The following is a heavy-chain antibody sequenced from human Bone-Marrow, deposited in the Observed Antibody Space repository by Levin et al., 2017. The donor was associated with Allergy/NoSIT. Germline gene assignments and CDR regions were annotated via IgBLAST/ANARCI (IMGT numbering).Heavy chain of an antibody. CDR1: GGSISSYY. V-gene: IGHV4-59*01. Sequence: RSQTLSLTCTVSGGSISSYYWTWIRQPPGMGLEWIGNIYYNGNTNYNPSLKSRVTMSVDTSKNHFSLRLSSVTAADTAVYYCARDSLSGVVVAAKYYYGLDVWGHGTTVIVSS. CDR2: IYYNGNT. J-gene: IGHJ6*02. CDR3: ARDSLSGVVVAAKYYYGLDV. D-gene: IGHD2-15*01.